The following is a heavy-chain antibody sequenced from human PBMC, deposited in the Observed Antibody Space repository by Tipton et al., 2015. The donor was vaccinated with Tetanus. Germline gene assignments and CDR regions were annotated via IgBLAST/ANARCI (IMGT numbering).Heavy chain of an antibody. V-gene: IGHV4-61*01. CDR2: IYYSGAT. CDR3: ARKGRQFFSVDCYPAAYDI. CDR1: GASVRSLNHY. J-gene: IGHJ3*02. Sequence: TLSLTCTVSGASVRSLNHYWSWLRQPPGKPLEWISDIYYSGATEYNPSLQSRVTTSLHASQRQFSLKLTSVTPADTAIYYCARKGRQFFSVDCYPAAYDIWGHGTMVAASS. D-gene: IGHD2-21*02.